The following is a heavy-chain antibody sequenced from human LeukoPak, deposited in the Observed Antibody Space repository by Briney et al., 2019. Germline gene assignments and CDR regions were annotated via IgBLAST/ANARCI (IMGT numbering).Heavy chain of an antibody. CDR1: GGSFSGYY. Sequence: SETLSLTCAVYGGSFSGYYWSWIRQPPGKGLEWIGEINHSGSTNYNPSLKSRVTISVDTSKNQFSLKLSSVTAADTAVYYCARGGIAAQYYFDYWGQETLVTVSS. CDR2: INHSGST. J-gene: IGHJ4*02. CDR3: ARGGIAAQYYFDY. D-gene: IGHD6-13*01. V-gene: IGHV4-34*01.